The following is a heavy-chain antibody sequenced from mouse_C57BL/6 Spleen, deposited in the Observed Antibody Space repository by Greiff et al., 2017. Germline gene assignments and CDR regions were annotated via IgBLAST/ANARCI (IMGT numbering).Heavy chain of an antibody. CDR3: ARDGYYLCYFDY. V-gene: IGHV3-6*01. D-gene: IGHD2-3*01. CDR2: ISYDGSN. J-gene: IGHJ2*01. Sequence: DVQLQESGPGLVKPSQSLSLTCSVTGYSITSGYYWNWIRQFPGNKLEWMGYISYDGSNNYNPSLKNRISITRDTSKNQFFLKLNSVTTEDTATDSCARDGYYLCYFDYWGQGTTLTVSS. CDR1: GYSITSGYY.